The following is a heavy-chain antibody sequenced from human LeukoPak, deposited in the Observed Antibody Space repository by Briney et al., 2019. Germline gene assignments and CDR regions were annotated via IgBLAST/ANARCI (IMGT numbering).Heavy chain of an antibody. V-gene: IGHV3-23*01. CDR1: GFTFSSYA. J-gene: IGHJ6*02. CDR3: AKWIGYSSGWHGYYYYYGMDV. Sequence: GGSLRLSCAASGFTFSSYAMSWVRQAPGKGLEWVSAISGSGGSTYYADSVKGRFTISRDNSKNTLYLQMNSLRAEDTAVYYGAKWIGYSSGWHGYYYYYGMDVWGQGTTVTVSS. CDR2: ISGSGGST. D-gene: IGHD6-19*01.